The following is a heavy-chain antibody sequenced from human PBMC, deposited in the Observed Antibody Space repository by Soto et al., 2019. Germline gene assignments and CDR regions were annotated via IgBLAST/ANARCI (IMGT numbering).Heavy chain of an antibody. CDR1: GLTFSSYA. D-gene: IGHD4-17*01. V-gene: IGHV3-23*01. J-gene: IGHJ6*02. CDR3: AKGRGDYYYYGMDV. CDR2: ISGSGGST. Sequence: GGSLRLSCAASGLTFSSYAMSWVRQAPGKGLEWVSAISGSGGSTYYADSVKGRFTISRDNSKNTLYLQMNSLRAEDTAVYYCAKGRGDYYYYGMDVWGQGTTVTVSS.